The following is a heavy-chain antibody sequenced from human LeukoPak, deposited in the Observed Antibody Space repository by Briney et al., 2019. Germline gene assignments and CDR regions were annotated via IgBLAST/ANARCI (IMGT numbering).Heavy chain of an antibody. CDR3: ARESFDFDY. CDR2: ITGSGGST. V-gene: IGHV3-23*01. Sequence: GGSLRLSCAPSGFTFDNFAMTWVRQAPGKGLEWVSEITGSGGSTYYADSVKGRFTISRDNSKNTLYLQMNSLRAEDTAIYYCARESFDFDYWGQGTLVTVSS. CDR1: GFTFDNFA. J-gene: IGHJ4*02. D-gene: IGHD3-10*01.